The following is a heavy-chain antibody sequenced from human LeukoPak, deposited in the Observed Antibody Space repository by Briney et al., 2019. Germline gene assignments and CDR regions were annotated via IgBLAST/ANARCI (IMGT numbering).Heavy chain of an antibody. Sequence: PSETLSLTCTVSGGSISSSSYYWGWIRQPPGKGLEWIGSIYYSGSTYYNPSLKSRVTISVDTSKNQFSLKLSSVTAADTAVYYCARQSTYYYDSSGYLDYWGQGTLVTVSS. D-gene: IGHD3-22*01. CDR3: ARQSTYYYDSSGYLDY. CDR1: GGSISSSSYY. CDR2: IYYSGST. V-gene: IGHV4-39*01. J-gene: IGHJ4*02.